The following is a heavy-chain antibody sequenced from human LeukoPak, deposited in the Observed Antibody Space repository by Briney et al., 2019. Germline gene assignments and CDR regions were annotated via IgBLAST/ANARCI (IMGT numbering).Heavy chain of an antibody. D-gene: IGHD6-19*01. V-gene: IGHV3-9*01. CDR3: AKDRDSIAVAGTIFDY. J-gene: IGHJ4*02. CDR2: ISWNSGSI. Sequence: GGSLRLSCAASGFTFDDYAMHWVRQAPGKGLEWVSGISWNSGSIGYADSVKGRFTISRDNAKNSLYLQMNSLRAEDTPLYYCAKDRDSIAVAGTIFDYRGQGTLVTVSS. CDR1: GFTFDDYA.